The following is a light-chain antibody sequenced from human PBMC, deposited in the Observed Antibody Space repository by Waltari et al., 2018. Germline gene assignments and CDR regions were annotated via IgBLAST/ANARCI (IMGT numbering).Light chain of an antibody. Sequence: QSALTQPPAASGTPGPRVTLSCSGPRSTIGTNFVYWYQQFPGTAPKLLIFRSDQRASGVPDRFSGSTSGSSASLAISGLRPEDESIYYCAAWDDSLSAVVFGGGTQVTVL. CDR3: AAWDDSLSAVV. J-gene: IGLJ7*01. CDR2: RSD. V-gene: IGLV1-47*01. CDR1: RSTIGTNF.